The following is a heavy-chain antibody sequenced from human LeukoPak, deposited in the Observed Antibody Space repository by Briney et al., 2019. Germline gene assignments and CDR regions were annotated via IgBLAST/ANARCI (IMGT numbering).Heavy chain of an antibody. CDR2: INPNSGDT. J-gene: IGHJ4*02. V-gene: IGHV1-2*02. D-gene: IGHD3-9*01. CDR3: ARRYNILTGFLF. Sequence: GASVKVSCKAFGYTFTDYYVNWVRQAPGQGLEWMGWINPNSGDTNYAETFQGRVTMTRDTSISTAYMELNRLRSDDTAVYYCARRYNILTGFLFWGQGTLVTVSS. CDR1: GYTFTDYY.